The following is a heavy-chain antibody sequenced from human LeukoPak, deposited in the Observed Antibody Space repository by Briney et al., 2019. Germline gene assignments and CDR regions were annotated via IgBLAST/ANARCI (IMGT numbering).Heavy chain of an antibody. CDR2: INAGNGNT. CDR1: GYTFTSYY. V-gene: IGHV1-3*01. D-gene: IGHD2-15*01. J-gene: IGHJ3*02. Sequence: ASVKVSCKASGYTFTSYYMHWVRQAPGQRLEWMGWINAGNGNTKYSQKFQGRVTITRDTSASTAYMELSSLRSEDTAVYYCARESLGYCSGGSCSDAFDIWGQGTMVTVSS. CDR3: ARESLGYCSGGSCSDAFDI.